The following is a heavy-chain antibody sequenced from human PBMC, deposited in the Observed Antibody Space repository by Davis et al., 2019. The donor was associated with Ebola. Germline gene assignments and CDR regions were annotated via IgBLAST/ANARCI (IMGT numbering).Heavy chain of an antibody. CDR1: GGSISSGGFY. CDR3: AKGGSGWPSDYSYGLGV. D-gene: IGHD6-19*01. V-gene: IGHV4-31*03. J-gene: IGHJ6*04. CDR2: IDYSGST. Sequence: SETLSLTCTVSGGSISSGGFYWDWIRQHPVKGLEWIGYIDYSGSTYYNPSLKSRVTISADTSKNHFSLKLRSVTAADTAVYYCAKGGSGWPSDYSYGLGVWGKGTTVTVAS.